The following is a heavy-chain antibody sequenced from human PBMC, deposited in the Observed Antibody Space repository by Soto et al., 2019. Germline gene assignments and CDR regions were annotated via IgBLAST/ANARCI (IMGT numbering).Heavy chain of an antibody. CDR3: AGSSNRYYYGIDV. Sequence: EVPLLESGVGLVQPGGSLRLSCAASVFTLSSYAMTWVLQAPGKGLEWVSTISGSGGSSYFADSVKGRFTISRDNSKNTVYGQMNGLRAEDKAVYYCAGSSNRYYYGIDVWGQGATLTV. CDR1: VFTLSSYA. V-gene: IGHV3-23*01. J-gene: IGHJ6*02. CDR2: ISGSGGSS.